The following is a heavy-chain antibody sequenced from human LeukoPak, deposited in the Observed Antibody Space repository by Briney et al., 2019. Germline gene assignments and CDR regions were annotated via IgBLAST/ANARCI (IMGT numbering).Heavy chain of an antibody. Sequence: PSQTLSLTCAVSGGSISSGFYSWSWIRQPPGKGLEWIGYIYHSGSTYYNPSLKSRVTISVDRSKNQFSLKLSSVTAADTAVYYCARGDPNAFDIWGEGTIVTVS. J-gene: IGHJ3*02. CDR3: ARGDPNAFDI. CDR2: IYHSGST. V-gene: IGHV4-30-2*01. D-gene: IGHD2-21*01. CDR1: GGSISSGFYS.